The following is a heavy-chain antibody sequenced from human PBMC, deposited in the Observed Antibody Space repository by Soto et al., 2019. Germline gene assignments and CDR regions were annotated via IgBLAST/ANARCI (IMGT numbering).Heavy chain of an antibody. J-gene: IGHJ5*02. V-gene: IGHV4-34*01. CDR2: INHSGST. CDR1: GGSFSGYY. CDR3: ARGFNYYCSSNSCYRNLRRGNKFDP. Sequence: SETLSLTCAVYGGSFSGYYWSWIRQPPGKGLEWIGEINHSGSTNYNPSLKSRVTISVDTSKNQFSLKLSSVTAADTAVYYCARGFNYYCSSNSCYRNLRRGNKFDPWGQGTLVNVSS. D-gene: IGHD2-2*01.